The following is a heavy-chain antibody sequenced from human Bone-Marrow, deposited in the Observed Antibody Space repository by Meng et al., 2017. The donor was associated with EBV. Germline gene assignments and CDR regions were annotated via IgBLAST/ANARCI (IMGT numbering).Heavy chain of an antibody. Sequence: EVKLVESGGGLVKPGGSLILSGSASGFTFSSYTMNWVRQAPGKGLEWVSLISSSSTYIYYADSVKGRFTISRDNAKNSLYLQMNSLRAEDTAVYYCARGGGPSLRDTDIDYWGQGTLVTVDS. CDR1: GFTFSSYT. J-gene: IGHJ4*02. CDR2: ISSSSTYI. D-gene: IGHD5-12*01. CDR3: ARGGGPSLRDTDIDY. V-gene: IGHV3-21*01.